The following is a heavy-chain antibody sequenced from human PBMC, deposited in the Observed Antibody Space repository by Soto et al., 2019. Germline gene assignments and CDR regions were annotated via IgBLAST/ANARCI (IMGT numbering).Heavy chain of an antibody. CDR2: IIPIFGTA. J-gene: IGHJ4*02. D-gene: IGHD3-10*01. V-gene: IGHV1-69*13. CDR3: ARDRRTYYYGSGSYYKRLDY. Sequence: SVKVSCKASGGTFSSYPISWVRQAPGQGLEWMGGIIPIFGTANYAQKFQGRVTITADESTSTAYMELSSLRSEDTAVYYCARDRRTYYYGSGSYYKRLDYWGQGILVTVSS. CDR1: GGTFSSYP.